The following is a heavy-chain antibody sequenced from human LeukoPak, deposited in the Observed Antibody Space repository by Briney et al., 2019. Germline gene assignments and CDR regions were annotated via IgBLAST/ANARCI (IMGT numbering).Heavy chain of an antibody. D-gene: IGHD4-17*01. CDR2: IYYSVST. CDR1: GGSISSSSYY. CDR3: ARQIYGDYGNWFDP. V-gene: IGHV4-39*01. J-gene: IGHJ5*02. Sequence: SETLSPTCTVSGGSISSSSYYWGWIRQPPGKGLEWIGSIYYSVSTYYNPSLKSRVTISVDTSKNQFSLKLSSVTAADTAVYYCARQIYGDYGNWFDPWGQGTLVTVSS.